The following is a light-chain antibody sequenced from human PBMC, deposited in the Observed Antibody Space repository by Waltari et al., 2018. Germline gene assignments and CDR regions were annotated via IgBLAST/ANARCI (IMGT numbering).Light chain of an antibody. J-gene: IGKJ1*01. CDR3: QQYSYNPWT. CDR2: KAS. V-gene: IGKV1-5*03. CDR1: QSISSW. Sequence: DIQMTQSPSTLSASVGDRVTITCRASQSISSWLAWYQQKPGKAPKLLIYKASSLESGVPSRFSGSVSGTGFTLTISSLQPDDFATYYCQQYSYNPWTFGQGTKVEIK.